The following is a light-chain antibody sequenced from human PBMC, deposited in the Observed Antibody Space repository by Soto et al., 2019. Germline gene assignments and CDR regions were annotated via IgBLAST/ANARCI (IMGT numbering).Light chain of an antibody. CDR1: QSVSSNN. CDR2: GAS. Sequence: EIVLTQSPDTLSLSPGERATLSCRASQSVSSNNLVWYQQKVGQAPRLLIYGASSRATGIPDRFSGSGSGTDFNLSISRRETEDFAVYYCHQYGNSLWTSGQGTKVEIK. CDR3: HQYGNSLWT. V-gene: IGKV3-20*01. J-gene: IGKJ1*01.